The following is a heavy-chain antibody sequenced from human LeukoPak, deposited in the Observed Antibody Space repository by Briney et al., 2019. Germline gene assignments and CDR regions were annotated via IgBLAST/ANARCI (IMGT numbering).Heavy chain of an antibody. J-gene: IGHJ5*02. Sequence: SETLSLTCAVYGGSFRGYYWSLVTQPPGKGLEWIGEINHSGSTNYNPSLKSRVTISVDTSKNQFSLKLSSVTDADTAVYYCARGPRRGRFYPWGQGTLVTVSS. CDR1: GGSFRGYY. V-gene: IGHV4-34*01. CDR2: INHSGST. CDR3: ARGPRRGRFYP.